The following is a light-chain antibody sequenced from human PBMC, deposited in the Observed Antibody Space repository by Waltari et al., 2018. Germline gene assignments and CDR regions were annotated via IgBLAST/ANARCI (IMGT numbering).Light chain of an antibody. CDR3: QQRANWPIT. CDR2: DAS. CDR1: QSIATY. Sequence: EIVLTQSPATLSLSPGERATLSFRASQSIATYLAWYQQKPGQAPRLLIYDASYRATGIPVRFSGSGSGTDSTLTISSLEPEEFAVYYCQQRANWPITFGQGTRLEIK. V-gene: IGKV3-11*01. J-gene: IGKJ5*01.